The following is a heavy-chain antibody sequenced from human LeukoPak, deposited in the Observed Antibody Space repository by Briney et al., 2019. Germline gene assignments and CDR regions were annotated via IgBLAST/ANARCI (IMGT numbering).Heavy chain of an antibody. J-gene: IGHJ3*02. Sequence: GGSPRLSCAASGFTFSSYAMSWVRQAPGKGLEWVSVISGSGGSTYYADSVKGRFTISRDNSKNTLYLQMNSLRVEDTALFYCAKEVGPFDIWGQGTMVTVSS. V-gene: IGHV3-23*01. CDR2: ISGSGGST. CDR3: AKEVGPFDI. CDR1: GFTFSSYA.